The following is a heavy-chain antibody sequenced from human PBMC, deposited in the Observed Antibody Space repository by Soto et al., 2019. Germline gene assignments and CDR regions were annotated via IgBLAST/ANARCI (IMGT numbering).Heavy chain of an antibody. D-gene: IGHD6-19*01. V-gene: IGHV5-10-1*01. Sequence: GESMNTSKAGADYSFTSYWNSVLRELPGKGLEWMGRIDPSNSYTNYTQSFQGKVTISADKSMSTAYLQWSSLKASDTAIYYCARHPGSGVGYFDYWGQGTMVTVSS. CDR1: DYSFTSYW. CDR3: ARHPGSGVGYFDY. J-gene: IGHJ4*02. CDR2: IDPSNSYT.